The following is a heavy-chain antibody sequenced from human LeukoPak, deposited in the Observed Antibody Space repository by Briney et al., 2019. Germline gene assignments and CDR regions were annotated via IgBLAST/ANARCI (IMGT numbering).Heavy chain of an antibody. Sequence: PGRTLRLSCAASGFTFNDYGMHWVRQAPGKGLELVAIMWADGYTYHYADSVRGRFTVSRDNSKNTVYLQMNSLEAEDTAVYYCAKKGGTGWSENWFDAWGQGTLVTVSS. J-gene: IGHJ5*02. D-gene: IGHD6-19*01. CDR1: GFTFNDYG. CDR2: MWADGYTY. CDR3: AKKGGTGWSENWFDA. V-gene: IGHV3-33*06.